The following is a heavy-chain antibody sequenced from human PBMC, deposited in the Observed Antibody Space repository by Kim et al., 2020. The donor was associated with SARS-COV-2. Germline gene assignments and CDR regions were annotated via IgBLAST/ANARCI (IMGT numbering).Heavy chain of an antibody. V-gene: IGHV3-23*01. Sequence: AVSVTGRFTISRDNSKNKLSLQMNSLRDEDTGVYYCAKTPYSSSYYYFDYWGQGTLVTVSS. J-gene: IGHJ4*02. D-gene: IGHD6-13*01. CDR3: AKTPYSSSYYYFDY.